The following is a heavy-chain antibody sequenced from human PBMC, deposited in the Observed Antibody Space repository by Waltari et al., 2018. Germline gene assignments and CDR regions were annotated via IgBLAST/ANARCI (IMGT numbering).Heavy chain of an antibody. J-gene: IGHJ4*02. CDR2: ISADSGST. Sequence: EVQLLGSGGGLVPPGGSLRLSCAALGFTFRGSVMSWVRLAPGKGLDWFSSISADSGSTYYGDSVKGRFTISRDNSRNTLYLQMDSLRAEDTAIYYCAKGSSTGRPYYFDYWGQGTLVTVSS. CDR3: AKGSSTGRPYYFDY. CDR1: GFTFRGSV. V-gene: IGHV3-23*01.